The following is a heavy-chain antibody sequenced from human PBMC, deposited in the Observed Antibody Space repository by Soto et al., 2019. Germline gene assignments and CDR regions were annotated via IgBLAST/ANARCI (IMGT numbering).Heavy chain of an antibody. V-gene: IGHV1-69*02. CDR2: IIPILGIA. J-gene: IGHJ4*02. CDR1: GGTFSSYT. D-gene: IGHD6-19*01. Sequence: QVQLVQSGAEVKKPGSSVKVSCKASGGTFSSYTISWVRQAPGQGLEWMGRIIPILGIANYAQKFQVRVTISADKSTSKAYMELSSLRSEDTAVYYCASSQVSSGWPRTLDYWGQGTLVTVSS. CDR3: ASSQVSSGWPRTLDY.